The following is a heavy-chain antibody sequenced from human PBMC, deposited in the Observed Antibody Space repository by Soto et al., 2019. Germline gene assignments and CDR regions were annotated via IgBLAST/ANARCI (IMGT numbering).Heavy chain of an antibody. V-gene: IGHV4-61*01. D-gene: IGHD5-18*01. J-gene: IGHJ4*02. CDR1: GGSVSSGSYY. Sequence: PSETLSLTCTVSGGSVSSGSYYWSWIRQPPGKGLEWIGYIYYSGSTNYNPSLKSRVTISVDTSKNQFSLKLSSVTAVDTAVYYCARTYKDTATTTDYWGQGTLVTVSS. CDR2: IYYSGST. CDR3: ARTYKDTATTTDY.